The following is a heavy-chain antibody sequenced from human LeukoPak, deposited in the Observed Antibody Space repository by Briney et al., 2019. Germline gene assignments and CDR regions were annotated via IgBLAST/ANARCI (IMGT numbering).Heavy chain of an antibody. V-gene: IGHV4-39*01. J-gene: IGHJ6*03. Sequence: SETLSLTCTVSGGSISSSSYYWGWIRQPPGKGLEWIGSIYYCGSTYYNPSLKRRVTISVDTSKNQFSLKLSSVTAADTAVYYCALMPGGIDYYYYYYMDVWGKGTTVTVSS. D-gene: IGHD3-16*01. CDR1: GGSISSSSYY. CDR2: IYYCGST. CDR3: ALMPGGIDYYYYYYMDV.